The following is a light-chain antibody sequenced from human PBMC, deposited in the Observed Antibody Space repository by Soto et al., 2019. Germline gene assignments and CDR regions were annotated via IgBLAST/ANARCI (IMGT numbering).Light chain of an antibody. V-gene: IGKV3-11*01. Sequence: EIALTQSPATLSLSPGESATLSCRASLRCSSYLAWYQQKPGQDPRLLSYDASNRATGIQARFSGSGSVTDFTLTICRLAPEDFAVYYWQQRSNWPPYTFGQGTKLEI. CDR2: DAS. CDR3: QQRSNWPPYT. CDR1: LRCSSY. J-gene: IGKJ2*01.